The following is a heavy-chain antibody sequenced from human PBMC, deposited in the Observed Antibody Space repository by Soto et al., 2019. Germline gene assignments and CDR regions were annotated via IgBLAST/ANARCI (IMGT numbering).Heavy chain of an antibody. CDR1: SYTFTTYG. D-gene: IGHD6-19*01. CDR3: ARDKGSKGWYYFFDY. Sequence: QVHLVQSGVEVKKPGASVKVSCKASSYTFTTYGIAWVRQAPGQGLEWMGWISAYNGNTNYAQTLQGRVTMTTDTSTSTAYMELRSLRSDDTAVYYCARDKGSKGWYYFFDYWGQGTLVTVSS. CDR2: ISAYNGNT. V-gene: IGHV1-18*01. J-gene: IGHJ4*02.